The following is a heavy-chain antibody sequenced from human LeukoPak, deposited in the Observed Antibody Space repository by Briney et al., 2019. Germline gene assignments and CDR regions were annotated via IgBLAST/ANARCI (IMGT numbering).Heavy chain of an antibody. CDR2: ISGSGGST. CDR3: AKDSSGWYVFDY. D-gene: IGHD6-19*01. J-gene: IGHJ4*02. V-gene: IGHV3-23*01. Sequence: GGSLRLSCAASGFTFSSYAMSWVRQAPGKGLEWVSAISGSGGSTYYADSVKGRFTISRDNSKNTLCLQMNNLRAEDTAIYYCAKDSSGWYVFDYWGQGTLVTVSS. CDR1: GFTFSSYA.